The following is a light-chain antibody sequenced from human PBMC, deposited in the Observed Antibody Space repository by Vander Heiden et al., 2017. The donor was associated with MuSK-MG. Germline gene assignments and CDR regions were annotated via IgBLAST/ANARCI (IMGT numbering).Light chain of an antibody. CDR3: ISYTSSSTLV. CDR2: DVS. J-gene: IGLJ2*01. CDR1: SSDIGGYNY. Sequence: QSALTQPASVSGSPGQSITISCAGTSSDIGGYNYVSWYQHHPGKAPKRRSYDVSKRPSGVSNRFSGSKSGNTASLTISGLQPEDEADYYCISYTSSSTLVFGGGTKVTVL. V-gene: IGLV2-14*03.